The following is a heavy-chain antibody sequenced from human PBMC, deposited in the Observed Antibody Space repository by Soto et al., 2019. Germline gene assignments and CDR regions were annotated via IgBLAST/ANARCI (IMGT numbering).Heavy chain of an antibody. V-gene: IGHV3-30-3*01. CDR2: ISYDGSNK. CDR1: GFTFSSYA. Sequence: GGSLRLSCAASGFTFSSYAMHWVRQAPGKGLEWVAVISYDGSNKYYADSVKGRFTISRDNSKNTLYLQMNSLRAEDTAVYYCARDGALTGTIDYWGQGTLVTVSS. J-gene: IGHJ4*02. D-gene: IGHD1-7*01. CDR3: ARDGALTGTIDY.